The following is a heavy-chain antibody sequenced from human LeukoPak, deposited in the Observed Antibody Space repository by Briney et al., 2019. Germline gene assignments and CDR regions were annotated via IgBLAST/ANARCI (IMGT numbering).Heavy chain of an antibody. CDR3: ADGDSGYDAPLDY. Sequence: PSETLSLTCTVSGGSISSSSYYWGWIRQPPGKGLEWIGSIYYSGSTYYNPSLKSRVTISVDTSKNQFSLKLSSVTAADTAVYYCADGDSGYDAPLDYWGQGTLVTVSS. D-gene: IGHD5-12*01. J-gene: IGHJ4*02. CDR1: GGSISSSSYY. V-gene: IGHV4-39*01. CDR2: IYYSGST.